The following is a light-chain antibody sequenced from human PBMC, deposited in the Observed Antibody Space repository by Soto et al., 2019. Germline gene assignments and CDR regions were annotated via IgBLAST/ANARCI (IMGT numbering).Light chain of an antibody. Sequence: DIQMTQSPSPLSASVGDRCTITCQASQDITNYLNWYQQKQGRAPRXXLYDASSLETGVPSRFSGSGSGTDFTLTISSLRPEDVETYYCQHYDHLPITFGQGTRLEIK. CDR1: QDITNY. CDR3: QHYDHLPIT. CDR2: DAS. J-gene: IGKJ5*01. V-gene: IGKV1-33*01.